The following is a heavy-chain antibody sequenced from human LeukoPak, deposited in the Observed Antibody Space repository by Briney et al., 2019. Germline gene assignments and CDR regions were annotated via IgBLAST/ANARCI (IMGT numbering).Heavy chain of an antibody. CDR1: GYTFTSYG. V-gene: IGHV1-69*13. CDR2: IIPIFGTA. D-gene: IGHD1-26*01. J-gene: IGHJ3*02. Sequence: SVKVSCKASGYTFTSYGISWVRQAPGQGLEWMGGIIPIFGTANYAQKFQGRVTITADESTSTAYMELSSLRSEDTAVYYCARGPVLGATVSAFDIWGQGTMVTVSS. CDR3: ARGPVLGATVSAFDI.